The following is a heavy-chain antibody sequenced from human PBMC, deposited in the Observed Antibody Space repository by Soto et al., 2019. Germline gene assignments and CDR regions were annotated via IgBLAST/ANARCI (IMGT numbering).Heavy chain of an antibody. D-gene: IGHD3-9*01. J-gene: IGHJ5*02. V-gene: IGHV1-69*13. CDR2: IIPIFGTA. CDR1: GGTFSSYA. CDR3: ARREYDILTGYRGP. Sequence: SVKVSCKASGGTFSSYAISWVRQAPGQGLEWMGGIIPIFGTANYAQKFQGRVTITADESTSTAYMELSSLRSEDTAVYYCARREYDILTGYRGPWGQGTMGTVSA.